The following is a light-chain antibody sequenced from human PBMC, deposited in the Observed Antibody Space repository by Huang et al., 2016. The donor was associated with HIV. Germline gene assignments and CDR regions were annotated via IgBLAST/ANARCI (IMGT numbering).Light chain of an antibody. CDR2: GAS. CDR3: QQYNSWPVT. CDR1: QSVSTN. V-gene: IGKV3-15*01. J-gene: IGKJ4*01. Sequence: EIVMTQSPGTLSVSPGKRASLSCRASQSVSTNVAWYQHKPGQAPRLLIYGASTRATGIPARFSGSGSGTEFTLTISSLQSEDFAVYSCQQYNSWPVTFGGGTKVEIK.